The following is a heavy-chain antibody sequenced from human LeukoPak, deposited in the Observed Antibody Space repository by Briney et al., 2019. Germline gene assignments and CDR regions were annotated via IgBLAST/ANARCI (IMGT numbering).Heavy chain of an antibody. CDR1: GFTFSSYG. Sequence: GGSLRLSCAASGFTFSSYGMHWVRQAPGKGPEWVAVISYDGSNKYYADSVKGRFTISRDNSKNTLYLQMNSLRAEDTAVYYCAKASYYYGSGSPRLDYYGMDVWGKGTTVTVSS. CDR3: AKASYYYGSGSPRLDYYGMDV. J-gene: IGHJ6*04. D-gene: IGHD3-10*01. CDR2: ISYDGSNK. V-gene: IGHV3-30*18.